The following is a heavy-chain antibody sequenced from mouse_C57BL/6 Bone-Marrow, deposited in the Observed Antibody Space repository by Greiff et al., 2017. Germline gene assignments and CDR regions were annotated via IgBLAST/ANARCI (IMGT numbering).Heavy chain of an antibody. CDR1: GYTFTSYG. V-gene: IGHV1-81*01. J-gene: IGHJ4*01. CDR3: ASGDYDYDGG. D-gene: IGHD2-4*01. CDR2: IYPRSGNT. Sequence: QVQLKESGAELARPGASVKLSCKASGYTFTSYGISWVKQRTGQGLEWIGEIYPRSGNTYYNEKFKGKATLTADKSSSTAYMELRSLTSEDSAVYFCASGDYDYDGGWGQGTSVTVSS.